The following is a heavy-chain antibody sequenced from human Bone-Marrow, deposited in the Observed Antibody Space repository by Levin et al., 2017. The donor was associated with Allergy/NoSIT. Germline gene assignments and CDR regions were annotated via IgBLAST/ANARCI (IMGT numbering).Heavy chain of an antibody. J-gene: IGHJ6*03. V-gene: IGHV1-2*02. D-gene: IGHD1-26*01. CDR3: ARDLVKEVGGYYDYYMDG. CDR1: GYTFTGYY. CDR2: INPNSGGT. Sequence: ASVKVSCKASGYTFTGYYMHWVRQAPGQGLEWMGWINPNSGGTNYAQKFQGRVTMTRDTSISTAYMELSRLRSDDTAVYYCARDLVKEVGGYYDYYMDGWGKGTTVTVSS.